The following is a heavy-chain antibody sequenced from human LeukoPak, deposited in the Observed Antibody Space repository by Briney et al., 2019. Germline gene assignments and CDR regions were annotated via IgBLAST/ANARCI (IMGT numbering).Heavy chain of an antibody. CDR1: GGSISSYY. D-gene: IGHD3-16*02. Sequence: SETLSLTCTVSGGSISSYYWSWIRQPPGKGLEWIGYIYYSGSTNYNPSLKSRVTISVDTSKNQFSLKPSSVTAADTAVYYCARGKALYDYVWGSYRLNYFDYWGQGTLVTVSS. CDR3: ARGKALYDYVWGSYRLNYFDY. V-gene: IGHV4-59*01. CDR2: IYYSGST. J-gene: IGHJ4*02.